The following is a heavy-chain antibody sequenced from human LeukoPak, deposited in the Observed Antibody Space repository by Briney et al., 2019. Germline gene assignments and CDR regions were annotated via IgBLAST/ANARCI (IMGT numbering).Heavy chain of an antibody. CDR3: AKDRRKWELLTGGFDY. V-gene: IGHV3-7*01. Sequence: GGSLRLSCVASGFTFTNYWMNWVRQAPGKGLEWVASIKQDGSQKSYVDSVKGRFTISRDNAKNSLSLQMDSLRGEDTAVYYCAKDRRKWELLTGGFDYWGQGTLVTVSS. D-gene: IGHD1-26*01. J-gene: IGHJ4*02. CDR1: GFTFTNYW. CDR2: IKQDGSQK.